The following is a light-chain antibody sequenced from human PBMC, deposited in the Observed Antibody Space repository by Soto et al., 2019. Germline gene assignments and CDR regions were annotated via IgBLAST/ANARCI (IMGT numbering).Light chain of an antibody. CDR2: EVS. CDR1: SSDVGGYNY. J-gene: IGLJ2*01. Sequence: QSVLTQPPSASGSPGQSVTISCTGTSSDVGGYNYVSWYQQHPGKAPKLMIYEVSKRPSGVPDRFSGSKSGNTASLTVSGLQAEDEADYYCSSYGGGNNYVVFGGGTQLTVL. V-gene: IGLV2-8*01. CDR3: SSYGGGNNYVV.